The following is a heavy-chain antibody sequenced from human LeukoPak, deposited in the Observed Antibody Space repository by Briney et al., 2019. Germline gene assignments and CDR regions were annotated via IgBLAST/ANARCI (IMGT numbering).Heavy chain of an antibody. CDR2: IMQDGSEK. J-gene: IGHJ4*02. CDR1: GFTFSSYW. Sequence: PGGSLRLSCAASGFTFSSYWMSWVRQAPGKGLEWVANIMQDGSEKYYVDSVKGRFTISRDNAKNSLYLQMNSLRAEDTAVYYCAREGEYYYDSSGYYFDYWGQGTLVTASS. V-gene: IGHV3-7*01. CDR3: AREGEYYYDSSGYYFDY. D-gene: IGHD3-22*01.